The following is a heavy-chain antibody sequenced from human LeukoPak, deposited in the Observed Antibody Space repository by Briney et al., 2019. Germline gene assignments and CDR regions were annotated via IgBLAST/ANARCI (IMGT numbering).Heavy chain of an antibody. D-gene: IGHD2-2*01. Sequence: PGGSLRLSCAASGFTFSSYGMSWVRQAPGKGLEWVSAISGSGGSTYYADSVKGRFTISRDNSKNTLYLQMNSLRAEDTAVYYCAKDDLYQLPVDYFDYWGQGTLVTVSS. V-gene: IGHV3-23*01. CDR1: GFTFSSYG. CDR3: AKDDLYQLPVDYFDY. CDR2: ISGSGGST. J-gene: IGHJ4*02.